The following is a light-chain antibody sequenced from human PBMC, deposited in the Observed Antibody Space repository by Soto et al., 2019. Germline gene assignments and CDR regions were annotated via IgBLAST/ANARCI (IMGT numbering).Light chain of an antibody. V-gene: IGKV4-1*01. CDR2: WAS. Sequence: DTVMTHSPGSVAVSLGERATINCKSSQSVLYSPNNKNYLAWYQHKPGQPPKMLIYWASIRESGVPDRFSGSGSGTDFTLTISSLQSEDVAVYYCQQYYTNSWSFGQGTKVDI. CDR1: QSVLYSPNNKNY. J-gene: IGKJ1*01. CDR3: QQYYTNSWS.